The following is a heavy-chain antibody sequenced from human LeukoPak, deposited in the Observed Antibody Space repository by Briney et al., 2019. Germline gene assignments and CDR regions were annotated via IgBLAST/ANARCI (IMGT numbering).Heavy chain of an antibody. Sequence: SETLSLTCTVSGGSISSSTYYWGWIRQPPGKGLEWIGSIYYSGSTYYNPSLKSRVTISVDTSKNQFSLKLSSVTAADTAVYYCAQSGIAAAGAFDYWGQGTLVTVSS. CDR2: IYYSGST. J-gene: IGHJ4*02. V-gene: IGHV4-39*07. CDR1: GGSISSSTYY. CDR3: AQSGIAAAGAFDY. D-gene: IGHD6-13*01.